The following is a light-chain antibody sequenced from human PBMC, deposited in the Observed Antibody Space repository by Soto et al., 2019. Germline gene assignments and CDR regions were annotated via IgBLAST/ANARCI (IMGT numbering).Light chain of an antibody. V-gene: IGLV1-40*01. CDR1: SSNIGAGYE. J-gene: IGLJ1*01. CDR3: QSYDSSLSGYV. Sequence: QSVLTPPPSVSEAPGQRVTISCTGSSSNIGAGYEAHWYQQVPGTAPKLLLYENNNRPSGVPDRFSGSKSGTSASLAITGLQAEDEAEYYCQSYDSSLSGYVFGTGTKLTVL. CDR2: ENN.